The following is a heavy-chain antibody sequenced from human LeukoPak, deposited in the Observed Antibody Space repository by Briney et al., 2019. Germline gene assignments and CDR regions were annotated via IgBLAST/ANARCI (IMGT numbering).Heavy chain of an antibody. J-gene: IGHJ4*02. CDR1: GFTVSSNY. CDR3: ASSLTDYYGSGSYYTFDY. CDR2: IYSGGST. V-gene: IGHV3-66*01. Sequence: GGSLRLSCAASGFTVSSNYMGWVRQAPGKGLEWVSVIYSGGSTYYADSVKGRFTISRDNSKNTVYLQMNSLRAEDTAVYYCASSLTDYYGSGSYYTFDYWGQGTLVTVSS. D-gene: IGHD3-10*01.